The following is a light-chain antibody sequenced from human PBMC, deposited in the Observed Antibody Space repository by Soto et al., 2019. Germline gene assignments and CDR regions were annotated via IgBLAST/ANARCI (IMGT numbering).Light chain of an antibody. CDR2: EVS. CDR3: YSYRGYYTRV. CDR1: SSDVGGYNF. J-gene: IGLJ1*01. V-gene: IGLV2-14*01. Sequence: ALTQPASVSGSPGQSISISCTGTSSDVGGYNFVSWYQQHPGRAPKLLIYEVSRRPSGVSNRFSGSKSGDTASLTISGLQAEDEADYYCYSYRGYYTRVFGTGTKVTVL.